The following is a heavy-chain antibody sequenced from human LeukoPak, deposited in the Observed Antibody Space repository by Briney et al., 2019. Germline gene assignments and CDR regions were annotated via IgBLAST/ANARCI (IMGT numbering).Heavy chain of an antibody. Sequence: GGSLRLSCAASGFTFSSYEMNWVRQAPGKGLEWVSYISSSGSTIYYADSVKGRFTISRDNAKNSLYLQMNSLRAGDTAVYYCAGGYRSAARRLLPMDVWGKGTTITVSS. CDR2: ISSSGSTI. CDR3: AGGYRSAARRLLPMDV. D-gene: IGHD6-6*01. V-gene: IGHV3-48*03. J-gene: IGHJ6*03. CDR1: GFTFSSYE.